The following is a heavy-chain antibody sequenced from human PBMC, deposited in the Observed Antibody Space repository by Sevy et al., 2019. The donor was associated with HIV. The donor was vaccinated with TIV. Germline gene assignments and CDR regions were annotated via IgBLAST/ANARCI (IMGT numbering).Heavy chain of an antibody. V-gene: IGHV3-23*01. J-gene: IGHJ6*02. D-gene: IGHD2-15*01. CDR3: AEDSAVVVGASPYRMDV. CDR2: ISGSGGST. Sequence: GGSLRLSCAASGFTFSSYAMSWVRQAPGKGLEWVSAISGSGGSTYYADSVKGRFTISRDNSKNTLYLQMNSLRAEDTAGYYWAEDSAVVVGASPYRMDVWGQGTTVTVSS. CDR1: GFTFSSYA.